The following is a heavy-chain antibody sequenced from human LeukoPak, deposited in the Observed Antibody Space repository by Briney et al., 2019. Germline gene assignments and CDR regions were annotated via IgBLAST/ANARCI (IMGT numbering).Heavy chain of an antibody. D-gene: IGHD5-18*01. CDR1: GFTFSSYG. Sequence: PGRSLRLSCAASGFTFSSYGMHWVRQAPGKGLGWGAVIWYDGSNKYYADSVKGRFTISRDNSKNTLDLQMNSLRAEDTALYYCARGHSYGDPFLVGDYWGQGTLVTVSS. V-gene: IGHV3-33*01. CDR3: ARGHSYGDPFLVGDY. J-gene: IGHJ4*02. CDR2: IWYDGSNK.